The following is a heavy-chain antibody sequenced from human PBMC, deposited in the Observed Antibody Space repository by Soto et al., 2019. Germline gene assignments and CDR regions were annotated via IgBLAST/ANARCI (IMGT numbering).Heavy chain of an antibody. Sequence: ASVKVSCKASGYTFTVYYMHGVLQSPVQGLEWMGWINPNSGGTNYAQKFQGWVTMTRDTSISTACMELSRLRSDDTAVYYCAREFAYCGGDCYPRDAFDIWGQGTMVTVSS. CDR1: GYTFTVYY. CDR2: INPNSGGT. CDR3: AREFAYCGGDCYPRDAFDI. V-gene: IGHV1-2*04. D-gene: IGHD2-21*02. J-gene: IGHJ3*02.